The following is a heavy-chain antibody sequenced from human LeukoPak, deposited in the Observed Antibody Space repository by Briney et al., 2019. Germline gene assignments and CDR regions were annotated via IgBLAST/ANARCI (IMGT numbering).Heavy chain of an antibody. Sequence: PSETLSPTCAVSGGSISSGGYSWSWIRQPPGKGLEWIGYIYHSGSTYYNPSLKSRVTISVDRSKNQFSLKLSSVTAADTAVYYCARRGGDYWGQGTLVTVSS. D-gene: IGHD3-10*01. V-gene: IGHV4-30-2*01. CDR3: ARRGGDY. J-gene: IGHJ4*02. CDR1: GGSISSGGYS. CDR2: IYHSGST.